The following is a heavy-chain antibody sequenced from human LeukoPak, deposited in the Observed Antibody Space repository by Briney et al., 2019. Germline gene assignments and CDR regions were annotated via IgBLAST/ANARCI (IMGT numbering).Heavy chain of an antibody. D-gene: IGHD3-9*01. Sequence: PSETLSLTCTVSGGSISDSYWSWIRQTPGKGLEWIGYISYSGSTIYNPSLKSRVTISVDTPKNQFSLRLTSVTAADTAVYFCARTGGRGSALTGYHDYWGQGALVTVSS. CDR2: ISYSGST. J-gene: IGHJ4*02. CDR3: ARTGGRGSALTGYHDY. CDR1: GGSISDSY. V-gene: IGHV4-59*01.